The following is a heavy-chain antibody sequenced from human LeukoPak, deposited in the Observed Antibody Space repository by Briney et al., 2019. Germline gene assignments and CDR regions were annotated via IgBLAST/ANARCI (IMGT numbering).Heavy chain of an antibody. CDR1: GFTFSSYG. V-gene: IGHV3-33*06. J-gene: IGHJ4*02. Sequence: PGRSLRLSCAASGFTFSSYGMHWVRQAPGKGPEWVAVIWYDGSNKYYADSVKGRFTISRDNSKNTLYLQMNSLRAEDTAVYYCAKDLHGYCSGGSCYLLDYWGQGTLVTVSS. CDR3: AKDLHGYCSGGSCYLLDY. D-gene: IGHD2-15*01. CDR2: IWYDGSNK.